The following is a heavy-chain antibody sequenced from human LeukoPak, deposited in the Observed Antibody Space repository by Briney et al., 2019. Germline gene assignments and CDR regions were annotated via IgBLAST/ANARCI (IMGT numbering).Heavy chain of an antibody. J-gene: IGHJ5*02. CDR1: GFTFSSYA. V-gene: IGHV3-74*01. CDR2: IYVDGRTT. Sequence: GGSLRLSCAASGFTFSSYAMTWVRHPPGRGVVWVSRIYVDGRTTNYADSVKGRFTISRDNAKNTVYLEMNSLSVEDTATYYCIRDFRSADLWGQGTLVTVTS. CDR3: IRDFRSADL.